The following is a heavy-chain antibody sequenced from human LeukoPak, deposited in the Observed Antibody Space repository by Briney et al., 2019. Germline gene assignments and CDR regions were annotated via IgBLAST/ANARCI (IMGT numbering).Heavy chain of an antibody. CDR1: GGSISSGDYY. V-gene: IGHV4-30-4*08. J-gene: IGHJ5*02. CDR2: IYYSGST. Sequence: PSETLSLTCTVSGGSISSGDYYWSWIRQPPGKGLEWIGYIYYSGSTYYNPSPKSRVTISVDTSKNQFSLKLSSVTAADTAVYYCAREARDYDFWSGYYTVEKFDPRGQGTLVTVSS. CDR3: AREARDYDFWSGYYTVEKFDP. D-gene: IGHD3-3*01.